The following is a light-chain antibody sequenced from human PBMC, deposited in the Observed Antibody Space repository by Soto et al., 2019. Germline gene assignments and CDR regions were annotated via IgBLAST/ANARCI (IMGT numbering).Light chain of an antibody. V-gene: IGLV2-14*01. J-gene: IGLJ1*01. CDR2: DVS. CDR1: SSDVGGYNY. Sequence: QSVLTQPASVSGSPGQSITISCTGTSSDVGGYNYVSWYQQHPGKAPKLMIYDVSNRPSGVSNRFSGSKSGNTASLTISGLQAEDEADYYCSSYISSSTLYVFGTGTKVTFL. CDR3: SSYISSSTLYV.